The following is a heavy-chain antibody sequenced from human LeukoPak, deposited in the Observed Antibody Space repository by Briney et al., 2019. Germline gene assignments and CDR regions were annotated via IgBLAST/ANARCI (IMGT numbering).Heavy chain of an antibody. CDR1: GYSFTDYY. V-gene: IGHV1-2*02. CDR2: ISPRSGDT. Sequence: GASVKVSCTASGYSFTDYYMHWVRQAPGQGREWMGWISPRSGDTSYAQKFQGRVTMTRDTSINTVDMDLSGLTSDDTAVFYCARGREIHGGSDTKLDDYWGQGTLVTVSS. CDR3: ARGREIHGGSDTKLDDY. J-gene: IGHJ4*02. D-gene: IGHD3-10*01.